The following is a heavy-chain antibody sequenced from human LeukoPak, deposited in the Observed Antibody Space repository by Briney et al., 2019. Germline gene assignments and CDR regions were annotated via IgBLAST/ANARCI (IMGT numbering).Heavy chain of an antibody. Sequence: SVKVSFKSSVGTFSSYAISWVRQPPGQGLEWMGRIIPILGIANYAQKFQGRVTITADKSTSTAYMELSSLRSEDTAVYYCASVWGIAAAGTFDYWGQGTLVTVSS. D-gene: IGHD6-13*01. CDR1: VGTFSSYA. J-gene: IGHJ4*02. CDR3: ASVWGIAAAGTFDY. V-gene: IGHV1-69*04. CDR2: IIPILGIA.